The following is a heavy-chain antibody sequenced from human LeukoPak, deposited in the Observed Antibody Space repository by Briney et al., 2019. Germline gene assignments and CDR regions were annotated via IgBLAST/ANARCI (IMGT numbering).Heavy chain of an antibody. CDR2: IIPIFGTA. CDR3: ARGPWSFSFDY. J-gene: IGHJ4*02. CDR1: GYTFTSYD. Sequence: SVKVSCKASGYTFTSYDISWVRQAPGQGLEWMGGIIPIFGTANYARKFQGRVTITADESTSTAYMELSSLRSEDTAVYYCARGPWSFSFDYWGQGTLVTVSS. V-gene: IGHV1-69*13. D-gene: IGHD3-10*01.